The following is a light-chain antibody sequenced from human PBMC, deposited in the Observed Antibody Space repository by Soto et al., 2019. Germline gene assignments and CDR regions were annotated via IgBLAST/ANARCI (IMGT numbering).Light chain of an antibody. CDR2: KIS. V-gene: IGKV2-24*01. CDR3: MQGTQFPRT. CDR1: ESLVHRDGNTY. J-gene: IGKJ4*01. Sequence: DIVMTQTPLSSPVTLGQPASISCKSSESLVHRDGNTYLNWLHQRPGQPPRLLLYKISNRFSGGPDRVIGSGAGADFTLTITRVEAEEVGVYYCMQGTQFPRTFGGGTTVEIK.